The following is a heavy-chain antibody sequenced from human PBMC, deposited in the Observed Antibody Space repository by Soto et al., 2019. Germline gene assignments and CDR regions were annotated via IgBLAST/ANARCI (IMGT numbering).Heavy chain of an antibody. CDR2: INDDGDTT. J-gene: IGHJ6*02. CDR1: GFTFSNYA. V-gene: IGHV3-23*01. D-gene: IGHD6-13*01. CDR3: AKFFSAAVNYGIDV. Sequence: EVQLLESGGGLVQPGGSLRLSCAASGFTFSNYAMSWVRQSPGKGLEWVSTINDDGDTTYHADSVKGRFTISRDNSKNPLFLQKNSLGARDPAVKFWAKFFSAAVNYGIDVWGQGTTVTVSS.